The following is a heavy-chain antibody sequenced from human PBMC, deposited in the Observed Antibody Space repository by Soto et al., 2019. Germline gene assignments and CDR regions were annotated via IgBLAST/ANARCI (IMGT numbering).Heavy chain of an antibody. CDR3: ARDTNYDFLT. CDR1: GFTFRSYW. CDR2: IKHDGSAK. V-gene: IGHV3-7*01. Sequence: PGGSLRLSCAASGFTFRSYWMSWVRQVPGKGLEWVANIKHDGSAKYYVDSVKGRFTISRDNAKNSLYLQMNSLRAEDTAVYYCARDTNYDFLTWGQGTLVTVSS. J-gene: IGHJ4*02. D-gene: IGHD3-3*01.